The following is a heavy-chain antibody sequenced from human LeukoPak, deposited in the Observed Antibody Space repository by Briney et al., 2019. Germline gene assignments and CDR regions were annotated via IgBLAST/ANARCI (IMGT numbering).Heavy chain of an antibody. Sequence: QTGGSLRLSCVASGFTFSSYWMSWVRQAPGKGLEWVANIKQDGSEKYYVDSVKGRFTISRDNAKNTLYLQMNSLRAEDTAVYYCARGRKYYFDYWGQGTLVTVSS. CDR3: ARGRKYYFDY. CDR1: GFTFSSYW. V-gene: IGHV3-7*01. CDR2: IKQDGSEK. J-gene: IGHJ4*02.